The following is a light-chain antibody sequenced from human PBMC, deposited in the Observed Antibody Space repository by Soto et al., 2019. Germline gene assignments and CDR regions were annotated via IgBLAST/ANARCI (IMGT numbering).Light chain of an antibody. CDR2: DAS. V-gene: IGKV1-13*02. CDR3: QQFNSYRFT. J-gene: IGKJ3*01. Sequence: AIQLTQSPSSLSASVGDRVTITCRASQGISSALAWYQQKPGKAPKLLIYDASSLESGVPPRFSGSGSGTDFTLTISSLQPEDFATYYCQQFNSYRFTFGPGTKVDIK. CDR1: QGISSA.